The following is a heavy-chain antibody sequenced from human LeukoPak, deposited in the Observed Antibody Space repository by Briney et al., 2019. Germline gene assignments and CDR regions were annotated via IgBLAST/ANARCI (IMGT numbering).Heavy chain of an antibody. CDR2: MNPNSGNT. J-gene: IGHJ6*02. CDR3: ARGLSGSYYLYYYYYGMDV. Sequence: ASVKVSCKASGYTFTSYDINWVRQATGQGLEWMGWMNPNSGNTGYAQKFQGRVTMTRNTSISTAYMELSSLRSEDTAVYYCARGLSGSYYLYYYYYGMDVWGQGTTVTVSS. V-gene: IGHV1-8*01. CDR1: GYTFTSYD. D-gene: IGHD1-26*01.